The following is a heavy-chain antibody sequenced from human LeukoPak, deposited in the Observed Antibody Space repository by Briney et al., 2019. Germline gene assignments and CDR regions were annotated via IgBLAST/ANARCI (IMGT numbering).Heavy chain of an antibody. CDR1: GFILSNYW. Sequence: GGSLRLSCAASGFILSNYWTSWVRQAPGKGLEWVANINQGGSEKHYVESVKGRFTISRDIAKNSLYLHLNSLRAEDTALYYCASSTGWYFDYWGQGTLVTVSS. D-gene: IGHD6-19*01. CDR3: ASSTGWYFDY. CDR2: INQGGSEK. V-gene: IGHV3-7*01. J-gene: IGHJ4*02.